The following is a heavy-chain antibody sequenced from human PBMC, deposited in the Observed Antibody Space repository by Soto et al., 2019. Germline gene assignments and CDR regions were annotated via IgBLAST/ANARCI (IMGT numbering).Heavy chain of an antibody. Sequence: ASVKVSCKASGGTFSSYAISWVRQAPGQGLEWVGGIIPIFGTANYAQKFQGRVTITADKSTSTAYMELSSLRSEDTAVYYCARDNEDYYYGMDVWGQGTTVTVSS. CDR3: ARDNEDYYYGMDV. V-gene: IGHV1-69*06. D-gene: IGHD2-8*01. CDR2: IIPIFGTA. J-gene: IGHJ6*02. CDR1: GGTFSSYA.